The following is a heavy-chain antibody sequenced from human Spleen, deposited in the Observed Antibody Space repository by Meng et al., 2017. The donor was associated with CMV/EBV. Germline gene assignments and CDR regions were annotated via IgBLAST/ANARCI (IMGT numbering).Heavy chain of an antibody. V-gene: IGHV4-61*01. CDR2: ISYRGST. CDR1: GGSVSSGSYY. D-gene: IGHD5-12*01. J-gene: IGHJ6*02. Sequence: SETLSLTCSVSGGSVSSGSYYWSWIRQTPGKRLEWIGFISYRGSTEYNPSLRSRAIISSDTPKNQFSLKLSSVTAADTALYYCARGLIVTTFGDYYYGMDVWGQGTTVTVSS. CDR3: ARGLIVTTFGDYYYGMDV.